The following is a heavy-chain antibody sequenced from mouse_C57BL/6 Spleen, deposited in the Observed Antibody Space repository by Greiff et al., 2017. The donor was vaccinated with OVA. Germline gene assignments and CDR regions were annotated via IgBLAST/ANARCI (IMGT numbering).Heavy chain of an antibody. D-gene: IGHD2-3*01. CDR1: GYTFTSYW. V-gene: IGHV1-55*01. CDR3: SRRNYYGYYWFAY. J-gene: IGHJ3*01. Sequence: QVQLQQPGAELVKPGASVKMSCKASGYTFTSYWITWVKQRPGQGLEWIGDIYPGSGSTNYNEKFKSKATLTVDTSSSTAYMQLSSLTSEDSAVYYCSRRNYYGYYWFAYWGQGTLVTVSA. CDR2: IYPGSGST.